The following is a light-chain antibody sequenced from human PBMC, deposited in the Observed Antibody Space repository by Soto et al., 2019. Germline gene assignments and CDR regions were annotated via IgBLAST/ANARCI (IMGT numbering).Light chain of an antibody. CDR1: QSVSSSY. CDR2: GAS. Sequence: EIVLTHSPGTLSLSPWEIATLSCRASQSVSSSYLAWYQQKPGQAPRLLIYGASSRATDIPDRFSGSGSGTDFTLTISRLEPEDFAVYYCQQYGRSSLTFGGGTKVDIK. J-gene: IGKJ4*01. CDR3: QQYGRSSLT. V-gene: IGKV3-20*01.